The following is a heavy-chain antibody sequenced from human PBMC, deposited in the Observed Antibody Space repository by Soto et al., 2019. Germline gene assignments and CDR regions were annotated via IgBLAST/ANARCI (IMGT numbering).Heavy chain of an antibody. V-gene: IGHV1-2*02. CDR2: INPNSGGT. Sequence: GASVKVSCKASGYTFTGYYMHWVRQAPGQGLEWMGWINPNSGGTNYAQKFQGRVTMTRDTSISTAYMELSRLRSDDTAVYYCARGPNILRYYGSGNYYLDYWGQGTLVTVYS. J-gene: IGHJ4*02. D-gene: IGHD3-10*01. CDR3: ARGPNILRYYGSGNYYLDY. CDR1: GYTFTGYY.